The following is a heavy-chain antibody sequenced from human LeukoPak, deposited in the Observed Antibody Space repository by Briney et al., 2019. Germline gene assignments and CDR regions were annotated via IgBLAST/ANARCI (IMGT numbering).Heavy chain of an antibody. CDR3: ARESGTAQTYTYYFDY. V-gene: IGHV3-21*01. Sequence: PGGSLRLSCAASGFTLSRYSMNWVRQAPGKGLEWVSSISSSSSYIYYADSVKGRFTISRDNAKNSLYLQMNSLRAEDTAVYYCARESGTAQTYTYYFDYWGQGTLVTVSS. D-gene: IGHD3-16*01. J-gene: IGHJ4*02. CDR1: GFTLSRYS. CDR2: ISSSSSYI.